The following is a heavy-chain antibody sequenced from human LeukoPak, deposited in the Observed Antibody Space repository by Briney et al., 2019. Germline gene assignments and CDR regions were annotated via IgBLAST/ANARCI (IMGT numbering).Heavy chain of an antibody. CDR1: GGSFSGYY. V-gene: IGHV4-34*01. CDR2: INHSGST. Sequence: SETLSLTCAVYGGSFSGYYWSWIRQPPGKGLEWIGEINHSGSTNYNPSLKSRVTISVDTSKNQFSLKLSSVTAADTAVYYCAKDPSYDFWSGYYPTNYFDYWGQGTLVTVSS. D-gene: IGHD3-3*01. J-gene: IGHJ4*02. CDR3: AKDPSYDFWSGYYPTNYFDY.